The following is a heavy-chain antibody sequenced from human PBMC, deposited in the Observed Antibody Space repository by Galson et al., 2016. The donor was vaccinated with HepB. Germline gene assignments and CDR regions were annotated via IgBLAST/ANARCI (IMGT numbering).Heavy chain of an antibody. V-gene: IGHV3-30*04. CDR2: ISYDGNNK. CDR1: GFTFGSYA. D-gene: IGHD5-18*01. J-gene: IGHJ4*02. CDR3: ARISNYGYWVPFY. Sequence: SLRLSCATSGFTFGSYAMHWVRQAPDKGPEWVAVISYDGNNKNYADPVKGRFTISRDNSKNTLYLRMNSLRAEDTAVYYYARISNYGYWVPFYWGQGTLVTVSS.